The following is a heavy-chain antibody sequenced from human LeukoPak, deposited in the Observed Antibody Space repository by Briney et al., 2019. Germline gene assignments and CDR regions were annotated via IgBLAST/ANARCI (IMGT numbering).Heavy chain of an antibody. V-gene: IGHV3-7*01. CDR1: GFTFSSQW. Sequence: GGSLRLSCAASGFTFSSQWMDWVRQAPGKGLEWVANINQDGSEKYYVDSVKGRFTISRDNAKNSVFLQMDSLRVEDTAVYYCARDALRRVGVYYFYYMDVWGKGTTVTVSS. CDR2: INQDGSEK. D-gene: IGHD3-16*01. CDR3: ARDALRRVGVYYFYYMDV. J-gene: IGHJ6*03.